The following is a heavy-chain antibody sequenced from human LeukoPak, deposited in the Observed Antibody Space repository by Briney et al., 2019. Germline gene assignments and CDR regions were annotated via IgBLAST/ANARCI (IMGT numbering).Heavy chain of an antibody. Sequence: GGSLRLSCAASGFTFSSYWMSWVRQAPGKGLEWVANIKQDGSETSHVDSGKGRFTISRDNPKNSLYLQMNSLRAEDTAVYYCARDRGGVQLGYWGQGTLVTVSS. D-gene: IGHD1-1*01. CDR3: ARDRGGVQLGY. CDR1: GFTFSSYW. V-gene: IGHV3-7*01. CDR2: IKQDGSET. J-gene: IGHJ4*02.